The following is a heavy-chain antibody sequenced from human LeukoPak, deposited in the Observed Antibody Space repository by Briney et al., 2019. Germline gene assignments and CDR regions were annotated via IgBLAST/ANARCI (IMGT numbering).Heavy chain of an antibody. CDR3: AKDGYCSSTSCHGGYHFDY. CDR1: GFTFSSYG. CDR2: ISYDGSNK. Sequence: GGSLRLSCAASGFTFSSYGMHWVRQAPGKGLEWVAVISYDGSNKYYADSVKGRFTISRDNSKNTLYLQMNSLRAEDTAVYYCAKDGYCSSTSCHGGYHFDYWGQGTLVTVSS. J-gene: IGHJ4*02. D-gene: IGHD2-2*03. V-gene: IGHV3-30*18.